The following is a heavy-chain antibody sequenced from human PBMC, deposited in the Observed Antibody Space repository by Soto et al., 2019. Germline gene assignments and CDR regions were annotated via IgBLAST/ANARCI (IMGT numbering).Heavy chain of an antibody. J-gene: IGHJ5*02. V-gene: IGHV3-23*01. D-gene: IGHD6-13*01. CDR1: GFTFSSYA. CDR2: ISGSGGST. Sequence: GGSLRLSCAASGFTFSSYAMSWVRQAPGKGLEWVSAISGSGGSTYYADSVKGRFTISRDNSKNTLYLQMNSLRAEDTAVYYCAKDRSSSWLTYNWFDPWGQGTLVTVSS. CDR3: AKDRSSSWLTYNWFDP.